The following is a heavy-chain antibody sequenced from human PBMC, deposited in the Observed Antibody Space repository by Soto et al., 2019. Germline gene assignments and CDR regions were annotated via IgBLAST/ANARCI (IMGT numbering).Heavy chain of an antibody. J-gene: IGHJ6*02. Sequence: QVQLQESGPGLVKPSQTLSLTCTVSGGSISSGGYYWSWIRQHPVKGLEWIGYIYYSGSNYYNPSLNRRVTISVDTSKNQFSLKLSSVTAADTAVYYCARGRTFYGMDVWGQGTTVTVSS. D-gene: IGHD5-12*01. V-gene: IGHV4-31*03. CDR3: ARGRTFYGMDV. CDR1: GGSISSGGYY. CDR2: IYYSGSN.